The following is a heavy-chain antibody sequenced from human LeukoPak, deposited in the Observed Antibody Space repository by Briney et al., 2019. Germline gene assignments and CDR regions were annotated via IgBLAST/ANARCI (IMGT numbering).Heavy chain of an antibody. CDR1: GFTFSYFA. J-gene: IGHJ4*02. Sequence: GGSLRLSCAASGFTFSYFAMTWVRQAPGNGLEWVSAISGSGHSPYYADSVKGRLTISRDNSKNTVYLQMNSLRAEDTAVYYCAKDDSSGYYIPHQRVFDYWGQGTLVTVSP. CDR2: ISGSGHSP. CDR3: AKDDSSGYYIPHQRVFDY. D-gene: IGHD3-22*01. V-gene: IGHV3-23*01.